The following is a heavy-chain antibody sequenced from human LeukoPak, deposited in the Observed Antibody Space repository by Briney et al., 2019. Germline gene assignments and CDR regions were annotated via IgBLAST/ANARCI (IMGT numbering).Heavy chain of an antibody. V-gene: IGHV3-9*01. Sequence: AGGSLRLSCGASGFTFHEKYAMHWVRQAPGKGLEWVSGFSLDSGNVGYADSVRGRFTVSRDRAKNSLYLQMNYLRPEDTALYFCTKDMDPGGINVWGQGTTVIVSS. CDR1: GFTFHEKYA. CDR3: TKDMDPGGINV. J-gene: IGHJ6*02. D-gene: IGHD2-2*03. CDR2: FSLDSGNV.